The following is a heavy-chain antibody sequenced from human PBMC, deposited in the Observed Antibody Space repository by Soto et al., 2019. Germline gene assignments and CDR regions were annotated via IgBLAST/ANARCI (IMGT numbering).Heavy chain of an antibody. CDR2: ISGSGDST. CDR1: GFTFSTYV. CDR3: GKGAWGGAPPPSIYYFDY. J-gene: IGHJ4*02. Sequence: GGSLRLSCAASGFTFSTYVMSWVRQAPGKGLEWVSSISGSGDSTFYADSVKGRFTISRDNSKNTVYLQMNSLRVEDTARYHFGKGAWGGAPPPSIYYFDYWGQGALVTVSS. D-gene: IGHD1-26*01. V-gene: IGHV3-23*01.